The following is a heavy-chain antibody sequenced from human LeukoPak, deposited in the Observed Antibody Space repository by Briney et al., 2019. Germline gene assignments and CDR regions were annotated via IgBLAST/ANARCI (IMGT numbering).Heavy chain of an antibody. Sequence: GGSLRLPCAASGFDFSSHGTNWVRQAPGKGLEWVSTINFNGGRTYYADSVKGRFSVSRDNSKNTLYLQMNSLRVEDTAVYYCAKGGRGSWAGNTGDWGQGTLVSVSS. V-gene: IGHV3-23*01. CDR3: AKGGRGSWAGNTGD. CDR2: INFNGGRT. D-gene: IGHD3-10*01. J-gene: IGHJ4*02. CDR1: GFDFSSHG.